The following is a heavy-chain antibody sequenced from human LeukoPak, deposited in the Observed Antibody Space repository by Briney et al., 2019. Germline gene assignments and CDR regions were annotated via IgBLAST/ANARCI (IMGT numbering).Heavy chain of an antibody. J-gene: IGHJ3*01. CDR3: SRESTWYGDAFDL. CDR1: GDSVSSSNAA. D-gene: IGHD6-13*01. V-gene: IGHV6-1*01. CDR2: TYYRSKWSN. Sequence: SQTLSLTCAISGDSVSSSNAAWNWIRQSPSRGLEWLGRTYYRSKWSNVYAISVKSRITINPDTSKNQFSLHLNSVTPEDTAVYYCSRESTWYGDAFDLWGQGTMVTVSS.